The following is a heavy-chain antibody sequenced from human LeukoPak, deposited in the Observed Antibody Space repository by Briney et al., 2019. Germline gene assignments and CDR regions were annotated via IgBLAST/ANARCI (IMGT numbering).Heavy chain of an antibody. D-gene: IGHD6-19*01. J-gene: IGHJ3*02. V-gene: IGHV3-49*03. CDR2: IRSKAYGGTK. CDR1: GFTFGDYA. CDR3: TRERIAVAAPHDAFDI. Sequence: GGSLRLSCTASGFTFGDYAMSWFRQAPGKGLEWVGFIRSKAYGGTKEYAASVKGRFTISRDDSKSIAYLQMNSLKTEDTAVYYCTRERIAVAAPHDAFDIWGQGTMVTVSS.